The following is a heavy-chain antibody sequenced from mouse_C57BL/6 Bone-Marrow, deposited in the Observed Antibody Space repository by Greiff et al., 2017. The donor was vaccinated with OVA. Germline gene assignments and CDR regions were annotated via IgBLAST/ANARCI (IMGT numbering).Heavy chain of an antibody. CDR3: ARDAPYGNYWNYAMDY. Sequence: EVKVVESGGGLVQSGRSLRLSCATSGFTFSDFYMEWVRQAPGKGLEWIAASRNKANDYTTEYSASVKGRFIVSRDTSQSILYLQMNALRAEDTAIYYCARDAPYGNYWNYAMDYWGQGTSVTVSS. V-gene: IGHV7-1*01. CDR2: SRNKANDYTT. J-gene: IGHJ4*01. CDR1: GFTFSDFY. D-gene: IGHD2-1*01.